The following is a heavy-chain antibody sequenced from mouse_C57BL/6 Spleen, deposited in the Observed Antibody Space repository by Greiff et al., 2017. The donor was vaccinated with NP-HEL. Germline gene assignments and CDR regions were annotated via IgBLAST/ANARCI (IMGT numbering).Heavy chain of an antibody. D-gene: IGHD1-1*01. Sequence: VQLQQSGPELVKPGASVKISCKASGYTFTDYYMNWVKQSHGKSLEWIGDINPNNGGTSYNQKFKGKATLTVDKSSSTAYMELRSLTSEDSAVYYCARSSITTVVAKDYWGQGTTLTVSS. V-gene: IGHV1-26*01. CDR2: INPNNGGT. J-gene: IGHJ2*01. CDR1: GYTFTDYY. CDR3: ARSSITTVVAKDY.